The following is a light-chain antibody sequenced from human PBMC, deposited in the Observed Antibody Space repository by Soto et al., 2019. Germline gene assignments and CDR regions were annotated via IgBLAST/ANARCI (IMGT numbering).Light chain of an antibody. Sequence: DIQVTQSPSTLPASVCDRVTITCRASQSISSLLAWYQHKPGKAPRLLIYKASTLESGVPPRFSGSGSGTEFILTISSLQPEDFATYYCQQYDIHAAFGQGTKVDIK. CDR1: QSISSL. CDR3: QQYDIHAA. V-gene: IGKV1-5*03. J-gene: IGKJ1*01. CDR2: KAS.